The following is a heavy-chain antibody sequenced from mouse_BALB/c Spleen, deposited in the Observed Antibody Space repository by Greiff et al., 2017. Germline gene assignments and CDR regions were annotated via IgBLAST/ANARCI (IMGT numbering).Heavy chain of an antibody. D-gene: IGHD2-2*01. Sequence: DVKLVESGGGLVQPKGSLKLSCAASGFTFNTYAMNWVRQAPGKGLEWVARIRSKSNNYATYYADSVKDRFTISRDDSQSMLYLQMNNLKTEDTAMYYCVRTYGYDAHYYAMDYWGQGTSVTVSS. CDR3: VRTYGYDAHYYAMDY. CDR2: IRSKSNNYAT. CDR1: GFTFNTYA. V-gene: IGHV10-1*02. J-gene: IGHJ4*01.